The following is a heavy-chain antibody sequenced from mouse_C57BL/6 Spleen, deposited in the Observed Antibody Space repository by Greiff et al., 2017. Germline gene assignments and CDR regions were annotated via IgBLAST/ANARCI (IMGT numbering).Heavy chain of an antibody. CDR1: GYSFTGYY. D-gene: IGHD2-4*01. V-gene: IGHV1-42*01. CDR3: ARGRMITPPHWYFDV. Sequence: VQLKESGPELVKPGASVKISCKASGYSFTGYYMNWVKQSPEKSLDWIGEINPSTGGTTYNQKFKAKATLTVDKSSSTDYMQLKSLTSEDSAVYYCARGRMITPPHWYFDVWGTGTTVTVSS. CDR2: INPSTGGT. J-gene: IGHJ1*03.